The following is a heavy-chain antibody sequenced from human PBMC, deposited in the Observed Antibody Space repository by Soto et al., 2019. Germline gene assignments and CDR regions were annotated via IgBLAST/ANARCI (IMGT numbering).Heavy chain of an antibody. Sequence: SETLSLTCAVYGGSVSGYYWSWIRQPPGKGLEWIGEINHSGSTNYNPSLKSRVTISVDTSKNQFSLKLSSVTAADTAVYYCARGRFRGAPRGYFDYWGQGTLVTVSS. CDR3: ARGRFRGAPRGYFDY. CDR1: GGSVSGYY. V-gene: IGHV4-34*01. D-gene: IGHD1-26*01. CDR2: INHSGST. J-gene: IGHJ4*02.